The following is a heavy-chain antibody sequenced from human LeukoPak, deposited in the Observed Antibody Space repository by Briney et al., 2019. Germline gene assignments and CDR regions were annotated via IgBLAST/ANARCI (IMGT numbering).Heavy chain of an antibody. Sequence: GGSLRLSCAASGFTFREYALNWVRQAPGKGLEWVSDISGSGGATHYADSVKGRFTISRDNSKNTLYLQMNSLRAEDTAVYYCARDEFYYYYGMDVWGQGTTVTVSS. J-gene: IGHJ6*02. CDR3: ARDEFYYYYGMDV. V-gene: IGHV3-23*01. CDR1: GFTFREYA. CDR2: ISGSGGAT.